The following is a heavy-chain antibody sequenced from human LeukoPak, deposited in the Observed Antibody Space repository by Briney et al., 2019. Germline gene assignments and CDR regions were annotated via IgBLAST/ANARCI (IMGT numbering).Heavy chain of an antibody. D-gene: IGHD3-10*01. CDR3: ATSESGRSWDWFAP. Sequence: ASVKVSCKASGYTFTSYYMHWVRQAPGQGLEWMGIINPSGGSTSYAQKFQGRVTMTRDTSTSTAYMELSDLRSDDTAVYYCATSESGRSWDWFAPWGQGTLVTVSS. CDR1: GYTFTSYY. CDR2: INPSGGST. V-gene: IGHV1-46*01. J-gene: IGHJ5*02.